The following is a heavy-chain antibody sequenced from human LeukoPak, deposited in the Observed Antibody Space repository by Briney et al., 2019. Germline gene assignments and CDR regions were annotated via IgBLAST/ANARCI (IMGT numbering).Heavy chain of an antibody. Sequence: GASVKVSCKASGGTFSSYAISWVRQAPGQGLEWMGRIIPILGIANYAQKFQGRVTITADKSTSTAYMELSSLRSEDTAVYYCAREANVAGYYFDYWGQGTLVTVSS. CDR2: IIPILGIA. CDR1: GGTFSSYA. V-gene: IGHV1-69*04. J-gene: IGHJ4*02. CDR3: AREANVAGYYFDY. D-gene: IGHD6-19*01.